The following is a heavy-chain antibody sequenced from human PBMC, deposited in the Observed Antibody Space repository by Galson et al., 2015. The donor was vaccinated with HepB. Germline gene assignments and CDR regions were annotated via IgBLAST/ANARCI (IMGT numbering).Heavy chain of an antibody. V-gene: IGHV1-18*01. CDR2: ISAYNGNT. CDR3: ARGSSGSYYSYYYYGMDV. J-gene: IGHJ6*02. CDR1: GGTFSSYA. Sequence: SCKASGGTFSSYAISWVRQAPGQGLEWMGWISAYNGNTNYAQKLQGRVTMTTDTSTSTAYMELRSLRSDDTAVYYCARGSSGSYYSYYYYGMDVWGQGTTVTVSS. D-gene: IGHD3-10*01.